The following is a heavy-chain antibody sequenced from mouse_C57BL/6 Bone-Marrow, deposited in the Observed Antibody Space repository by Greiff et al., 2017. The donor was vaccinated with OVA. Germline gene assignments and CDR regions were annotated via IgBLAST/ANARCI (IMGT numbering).Heavy chain of an antibody. CDR3: ARWGSSGLYYFDY. CDR1: GYTFTSYG. D-gene: IGHD3-2*02. CDR2: IYPRSGNT. V-gene: IGHV1-81*01. J-gene: IGHJ2*01. Sequence: VQVVESGAELARPGASVKLSCKASGYTFTSYGISWVKQRTGQGLEWIGEIYPRSGNTYYNEKFKGKATLTADKSSSTAYMELRSLTSEDSAVYFCARWGSSGLYYFDYWGQGTTLTVSS.